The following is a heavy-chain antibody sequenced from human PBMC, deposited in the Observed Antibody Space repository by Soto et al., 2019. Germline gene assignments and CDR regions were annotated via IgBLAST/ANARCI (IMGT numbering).Heavy chain of an antibody. CDR3: TTVDIVIYYYYYGMDV. CDR2: IKSKTDGGTT. D-gene: IGHD5-12*01. V-gene: IGHV3-15*01. J-gene: IGHJ6*02. CDR1: GFTFSNAW. Sequence: GGSLRLSCAASGFTFSNAWMSWVRQAPGKGLEWVGRIKSKTDGGTTDYAAPVKGRFTISRDDSKNTLYLQMNSLKTEDTAVYYCTTVDIVIYYYYYGMDVWGQGTTVTVSS.